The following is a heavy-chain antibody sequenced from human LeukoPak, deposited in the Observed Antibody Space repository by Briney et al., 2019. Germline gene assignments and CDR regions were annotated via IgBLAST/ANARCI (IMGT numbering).Heavy chain of an antibody. Sequence: ASVKVSCKASGYTFTGYYMHWVRQAPGQGLEWMGWINPNSGGTNYAQKLQGRVTMTTDTSTSTAYMELRSLRSDDTAVYYCARGGLGQLFMDVWGKGTTVTISS. CDR1: GYTFTGYY. V-gene: IGHV1-2*02. CDR2: INPNSGGT. D-gene: IGHD5-18*01. CDR3: ARGGLGQLFMDV. J-gene: IGHJ6*03.